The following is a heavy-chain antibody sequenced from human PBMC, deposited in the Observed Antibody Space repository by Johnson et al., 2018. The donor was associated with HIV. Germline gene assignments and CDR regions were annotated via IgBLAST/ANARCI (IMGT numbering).Heavy chain of an antibody. Sequence: QVQLVESGGGVVQPGRSLRLSCAASGFTFSSYAMHWVRQAPGKGLEWVAVISYDGSNKYYADSVKGRFTISRDNSKNTLYLQMNSLRAEDTAVSYCARAERSASGGGACESWGQGTMVTVTS. CDR1: GFTFSSYA. V-gene: IGHV3-30-3*01. CDR2: ISYDGSNK. D-gene: IGHD6-6*01. J-gene: IGHJ3*01. CDR3: ARAERSASGGGACES.